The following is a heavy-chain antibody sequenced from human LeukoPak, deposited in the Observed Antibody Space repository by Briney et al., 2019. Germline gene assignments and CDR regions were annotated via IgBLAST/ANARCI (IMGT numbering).Heavy chain of an antibody. V-gene: IGHV1-69*05. Sequence: SVKVSCKASGGTFSSYAISWVRQAPGQGLEWMGGIIPIFGTANYAQKFQGRVTITTDESTSTDYMELSSLRSEDTAVYYCARDFNCGGDCYYFDYWGQGTLVTVSS. CDR1: GGTFSSYA. CDR3: ARDFNCGGDCYYFDY. CDR2: IIPIFGTA. D-gene: IGHD2-21*02. J-gene: IGHJ4*02.